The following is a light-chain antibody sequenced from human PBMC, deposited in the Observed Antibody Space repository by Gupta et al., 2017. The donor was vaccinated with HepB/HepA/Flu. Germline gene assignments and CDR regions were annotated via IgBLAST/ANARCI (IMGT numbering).Light chain of an antibody. V-gene: IGKV1-39*01. Sequence: DIQMTQSPSSLSASVGDRVTITCRASQSISSYLNWYQQKPGKAPKLLIYAASSLQSGVPSRFSGSGSGTDFTLTSSRLQPEDFATYYWQQSYSTLTFGGGTXVEIK. J-gene: IGKJ4*01. CDR3: QQSYSTLT. CDR1: QSISSY. CDR2: AAS.